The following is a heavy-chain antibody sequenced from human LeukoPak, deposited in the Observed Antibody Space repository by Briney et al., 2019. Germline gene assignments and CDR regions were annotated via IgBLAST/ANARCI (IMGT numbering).Heavy chain of an antibody. CDR1: GYPFTTYG. V-gene: IGHV1-18*01. CDR2: INSYKGDT. D-gene: IGHD2-8*01. J-gene: IGHJ4*02. CDR3: ARDTNNEIDY. Sequence: ASVKVSCKTSGYPFTTYGVAWVRQAPGQGLEWMGWINSYKGDTKYSQKSQGRFALTSHTSTSTVHMEQWSLRFDDTAVYYCARDTNNEIDYWGQGTLVIVSS.